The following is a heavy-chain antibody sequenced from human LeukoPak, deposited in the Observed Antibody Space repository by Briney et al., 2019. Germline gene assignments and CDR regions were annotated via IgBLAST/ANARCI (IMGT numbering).Heavy chain of an antibody. CDR2: INSDGSST. Sequence: GGSLRLSCAASGFTVSSNYMSWVRQAPGKGLVWVSRINSDGSSTSYADSVKGRFTISRDNAKNTLYLQMNSLRAEDTAVYYCARDPDDYGDYYFDYWGQGTLVTVSS. CDR1: GFTVSSNY. D-gene: IGHD4-17*01. V-gene: IGHV3-74*01. CDR3: ARDPDDYGDYYFDY. J-gene: IGHJ4*02.